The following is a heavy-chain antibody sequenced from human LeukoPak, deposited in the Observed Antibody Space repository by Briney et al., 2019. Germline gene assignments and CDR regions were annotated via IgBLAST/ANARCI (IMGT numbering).Heavy chain of an antibody. CDR3: ARGLVMVTFGARHGMYI. J-gene: IGHJ6*02. Sequence: SETLSLTCAVYGGSFSGYFWSWIRQPPGKGLEWIGEITHSGSTNYNPSLKSRVSISVDPSKYQFSLRLSSVTAADTAVYYCARGLVMVTFGARHGMYIWVQGTTVTVSS. CDR2: ITHSGST. V-gene: IGHV4-34*01. D-gene: IGHD3-16*01. CDR1: GGSFSGYF.